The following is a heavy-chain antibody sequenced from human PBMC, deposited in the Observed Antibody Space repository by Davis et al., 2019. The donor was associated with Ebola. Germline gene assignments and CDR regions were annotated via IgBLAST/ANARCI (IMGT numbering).Heavy chain of an antibody. CDR2: IWYDGSNK. J-gene: IGHJ6*02. Sequence: GGSLRLSCATSGFPFSSYGMHWVRQAPGKGLEWVAVIWYDGSNKYYADSVKGRFTISRDNSKNTLYLQMNSLRAEDTAVYYCARDHGLLWFGDSYYGMDVWGQGTTVTVSS. D-gene: IGHD3-10*01. CDR1: GFPFSSYG. V-gene: IGHV3-33*08. CDR3: ARDHGLLWFGDSYYGMDV.